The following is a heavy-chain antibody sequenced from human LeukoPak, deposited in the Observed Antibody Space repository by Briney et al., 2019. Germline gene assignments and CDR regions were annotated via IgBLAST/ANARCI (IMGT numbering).Heavy chain of an antibody. Sequence: GGSLRLSCAASGFTFSSYSMNWVRQAPGKGLEWVSSISSSSSYIYYADLVKGRFTISRDDAKNSLYLQMNSLRAEDTAVYYCARVEGISDYYERSGYYYEANDYWGQGTLVTVSS. V-gene: IGHV3-21*01. CDR3: ARVEGISDYYERSGYYYEANDY. D-gene: IGHD3-22*01. CDR1: GFTFSSYS. CDR2: ISSSSSYI. J-gene: IGHJ4*02.